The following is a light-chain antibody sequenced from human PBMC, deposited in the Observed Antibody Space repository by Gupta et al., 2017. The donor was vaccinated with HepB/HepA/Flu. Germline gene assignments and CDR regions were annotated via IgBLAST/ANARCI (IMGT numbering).Light chain of an antibody. Sequence: IEFTLSPSFVTASVGEGVTITCRSSQCISSNLAWYQQRPGKDPKFLSYDASTLQSGVPSRFSGTGSGREFTLNISILQPEVLATYYCQQIKSHPLTFGGGTKVEIK. V-gene: IGKV1-9*01. J-gene: IGKJ4*02. CDR3: QQIKSHPLT. CDR1: QCISSN. CDR2: DAS.